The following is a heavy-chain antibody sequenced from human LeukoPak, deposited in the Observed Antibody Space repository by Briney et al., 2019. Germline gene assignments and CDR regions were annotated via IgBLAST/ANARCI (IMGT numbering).Heavy chain of an antibody. CDR1: GYTFTGYY. CDR3: ARDSGEVPDY. V-gene: IGHV1-2*02. CDR2: INPNNGGT. D-gene: IGHD3-10*01. Sequence: ASVKVSCKASGYTFTGYYMHWVRQAPGQGLEWMGWINPNNGGTKYAQNFQGRVTMARDTSISTAYMELDRLRFDDTAVYYCARDSGEVPDYWGQGTLVTVSS. J-gene: IGHJ4*02.